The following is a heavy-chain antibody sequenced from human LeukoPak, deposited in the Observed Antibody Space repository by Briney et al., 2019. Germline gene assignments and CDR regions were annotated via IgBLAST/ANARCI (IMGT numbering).Heavy chain of an antibody. CDR3: ARSAVRGVSAYYYYGMDV. V-gene: IGHV3-7*01. D-gene: IGHD3-10*01. Sequence: PGGYLRLSCAASGFTFSSYWMSWVRQAPGKGLEWVANIKQDGSEKYYVDSVKGRFTISRDNAKNSLYLQMNSLRAEDPAVYYCARSAVRGVSAYYYYGMDVWGQGTTVTVSS. CDR2: IKQDGSEK. J-gene: IGHJ6*02. CDR1: GFTFSSYW.